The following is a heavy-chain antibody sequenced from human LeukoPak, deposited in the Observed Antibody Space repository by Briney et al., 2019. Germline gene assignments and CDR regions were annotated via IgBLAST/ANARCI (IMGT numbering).Heavy chain of an antibody. V-gene: IGHV3-21*01. J-gene: IGHJ6*02. Sequence: GGSLRLSCAASGFTFSTYGMNWVRQALGKGLEWVSSISSSSSYFYYADSVKGRFTISRDNAKNSLYLQMNSLRAEDTAVYYCARIDYFYGMDVWGQGTTVTVSS. CDR1: GFTFSTYG. CDR2: ISSSSSYF. CDR3: ARIDYFYGMDV.